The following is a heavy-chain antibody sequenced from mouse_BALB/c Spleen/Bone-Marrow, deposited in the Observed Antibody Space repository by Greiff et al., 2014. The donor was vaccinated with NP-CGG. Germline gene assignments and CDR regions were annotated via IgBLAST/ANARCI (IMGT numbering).Heavy chain of an antibody. D-gene: IGHD1-1*01. CDR3: ARNFYGSADFDF. CDR1: GYKFTDYA. Sequence: QVQLQQPGPELVRPGVSVKISCKGSGYKFTDYAMHWVKQSHAKSLEWIGLISTYSGNTHYNRKFKGKATMTVDKSSSTAFMELARLTSEDSAIYYCARNFYGSADFDFWGQGSTLTVSS. V-gene: IGHV1-67*01. CDR2: ISTYSGNT. J-gene: IGHJ2*01.